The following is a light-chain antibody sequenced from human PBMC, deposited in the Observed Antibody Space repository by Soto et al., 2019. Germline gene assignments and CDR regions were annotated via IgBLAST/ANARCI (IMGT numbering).Light chain of an antibody. CDR2: GAS. CDR3: QQYGGSPRT. CDR1: QSLSSNS. V-gene: IGKV3-20*01. J-gene: IGKJ1*01. Sequence: EIVLTQFPDTLSLSPGERATLSCRASQSLSSNSLAWYQQKRGQAPRLLIHGASSRATGIPDRFSGSGSGTDFTLTISRLETEDFAVYYCQQYGGSPRTFGQGTKVDIK.